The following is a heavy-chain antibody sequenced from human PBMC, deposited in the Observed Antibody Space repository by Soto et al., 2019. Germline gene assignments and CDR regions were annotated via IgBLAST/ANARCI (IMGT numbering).Heavy chain of an antibody. CDR3: AXVRGSGWYGGGYFDY. CDR1: GGSISSGGYY. D-gene: IGHD6-19*01. V-gene: IGHV4-31*03. Sequence: KTSETLSLTCTVSGGSISSGGYYWSWIRQHPGKGLEWIGYIYYSGSTYYNPSLKSRVTISVDTSKNQFSLKLSSVTAADTAVYYCAXVRGSGWYGGGYFDYWGQGTLXTV. J-gene: IGHJ4*02. CDR2: IYYSGST.